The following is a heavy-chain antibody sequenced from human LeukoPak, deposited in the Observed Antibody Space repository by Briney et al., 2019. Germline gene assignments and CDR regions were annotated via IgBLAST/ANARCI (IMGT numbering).Heavy chain of an antibody. D-gene: IGHD6-13*01. CDR2: IKQDGSEK. CDR3: ARGWRVAAAGSSLDY. V-gene: IGHV3-7*03. J-gene: IGHJ4*02. CDR1: GFTFSSYW. Sequence: GGSLRLSCAASGFTFSSYWMSWVRQAPGKGLEWVANIKQDGSEKYYVDTVKGRFTISRDNAKNSLYLQMNSLRAEDTAVYYCARGWRVAAAGSSLDYWGQGTLVTVSS.